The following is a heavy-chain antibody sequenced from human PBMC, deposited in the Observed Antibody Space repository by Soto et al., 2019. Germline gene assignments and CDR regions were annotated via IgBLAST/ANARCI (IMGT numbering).Heavy chain of an antibody. D-gene: IGHD6-6*01. CDR1: GYTCTGYY. CDR3: ARLGRGSSRPHYYYYMDV. J-gene: IGHJ6*03. Sequence: ASVKGSCKASGYTCTGYYMHWVRQAPGQGREWMRWINPNSGGTNYAQKFQGWVTMTRDTSISTAYMELSRLRSDDTAVYYCARLGRGSSRPHYYYYMDVWGKGTTVTVSS. V-gene: IGHV1-2*04. CDR2: INPNSGGT.